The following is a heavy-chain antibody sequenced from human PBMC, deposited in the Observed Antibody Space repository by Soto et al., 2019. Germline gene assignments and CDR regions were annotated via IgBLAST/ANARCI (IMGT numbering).Heavy chain of an antibody. Sequence: QVQLVQSGTEVKKPGASVKVSCKASGYTLTTYGVSWVRQAPGQGLEWVGWISAYNDHTNYAQKFQGRVTMTTDTSTSTAYMELRSLRSADTAVYYCARGTYLDYWGQGTLVTVSS. CDR2: ISAYNDHT. J-gene: IGHJ4*02. V-gene: IGHV1-18*01. D-gene: IGHD1-1*01. CDR3: ARGTYLDY. CDR1: GYTLTTYG.